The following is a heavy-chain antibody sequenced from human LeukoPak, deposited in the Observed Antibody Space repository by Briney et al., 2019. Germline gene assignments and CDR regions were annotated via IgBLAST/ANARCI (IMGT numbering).Heavy chain of an antibody. V-gene: IGHV4-34*01. CDR3: AHRGGSGDYYYYGIDV. J-gene: IGHJ6*02. CDR2: INHSGST. Sequence: SETLSLTCAVYGGSFSGYYWSWIRQPPGKGLEWIGEINHSGSTNYNPSLKSRVTISVDASKNQCSLKLSSVTAADTAVYYCAHRGGSGDYYYYGIDVWGQGTTVAVSS. CDR1: GGSFSGYY. D-gene: IGHD3-10*01.